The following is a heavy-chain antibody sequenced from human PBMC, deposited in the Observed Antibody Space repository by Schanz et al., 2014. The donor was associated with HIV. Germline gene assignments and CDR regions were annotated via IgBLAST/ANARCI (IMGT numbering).Heavy chain of an antibody. J-gene: IGHJ4*02. CDR2: LSGSGSNI. Sequence: VQVVESGGGLVQPGGSLRLSCTTSGFIFSDHFMGWVRQAPGKGLEWVSSLSGSGSNIYYADSVKGRFTISRDNGKNSLFLQMNSLRAEDTAVYYCAKPEYDSSGNSQSHFDYWGQGTLVTVSS. V-gene: IGHV3-11*01. D-gene: IGHD3-22*01. CDR3: AKPEYDSSGNSQSHFDY. CDR1: GFIFSDHF.